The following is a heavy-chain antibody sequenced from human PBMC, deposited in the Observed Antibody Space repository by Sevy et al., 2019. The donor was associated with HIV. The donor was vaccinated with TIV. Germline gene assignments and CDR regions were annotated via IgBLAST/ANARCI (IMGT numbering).Heavy chain of an antibody. CDR2: ISNSGTAM. Sequence: GGSLRLSCAASGFTFSSYEMNWVRQAPGKGLEWISYISNSGTAMYYSDSVRGRFTISRDNARRSLYLQMNSLRAEDTADYYCARDLPPSATTVPHFDCWGQGTLVTVSS. V-gene: IGHV3-48*03. D-gene: IGHD4-17*01. CDR1: GFTFSSYE. CDR3: ARDLPPSATTVPHFDC. J-gene: IGHJ4*02.